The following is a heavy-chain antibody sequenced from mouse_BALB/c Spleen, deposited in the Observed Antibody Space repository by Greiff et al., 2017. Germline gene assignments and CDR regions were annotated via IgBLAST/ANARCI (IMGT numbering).Heavy chain of an antibody. CDR1: GFNIKDYY. J-gene: IGHJ3*01. Sequence: EVQLQQSGAELVRPGALVKLSCKASGFNIKDYYMHWVKQRPEQGLEWIGWIDPENGNTIYDPKFQGKASITADTSSNTAYLQLSSLTSEDTAVYYCARGGNYWFAYWGQGTLVTVSA. D-gene: IGHD2-1*01. CDR2: IDPENGNT. CDR3: ARGGNYWFAY. V-gene: IGHV14-1*02.